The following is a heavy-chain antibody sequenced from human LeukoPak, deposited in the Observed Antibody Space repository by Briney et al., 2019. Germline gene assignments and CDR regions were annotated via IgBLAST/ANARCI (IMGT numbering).Heavy chain of an antibody. Sequence: ASVKVSCKASGYTFTGYYMHWVRQAPGQGLEWMGRINPNSGGTNYAQKFQGRVTMTRDTSISTAYMELSRLRSDDTAVYYCARDHSSSRNYYYYMDVWGKGTTVTVSS. D-gene: IGHD6-6*01. CDR3: ARDHSSSRNYYYYMDV. CDR2: INPNSGGT. V-gene: IGHV1-2*06. J-gene: IGHJ6*03. CDR1: GYTFTGYY.